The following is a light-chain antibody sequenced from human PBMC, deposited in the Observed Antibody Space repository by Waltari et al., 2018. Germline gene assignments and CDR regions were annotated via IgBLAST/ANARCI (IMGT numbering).Light chain of an antibody. CDR2: EDS. CDR1: HIRSKS. Sequence: SYVLSQPPLVSVAPGQTATITCGGDHIRSKSVHWYQHKPGQDPVLVGYEDSDRPSGIPARFSGSNSGNTATLSISGVEVGDEADYSCQVWDDTDGHPVFGGGTKLTVL. J-gene: IGLJ3*02. V-gene: IGLV3-21*02. CDR3: QVWDDTDGHPV.